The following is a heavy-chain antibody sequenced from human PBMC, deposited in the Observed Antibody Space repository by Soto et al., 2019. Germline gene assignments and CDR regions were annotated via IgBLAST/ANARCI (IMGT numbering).Heavy chain of an antibody. Sequence: QVQLVQSGAEVKKPGASVKVSCKASGYTFTRYGITWVRQARGQGLEWMGWINGYNGNTKYAQKLQGRVTMTTDTSTRTDYMELRSLTSDDKDVYYCEREGDYPYYYYGMDVWGQGTTVTVSS. CDR3: EREGDYPYYYYGMDV. CDR2: INGYNGNT. J-gene: IGHJ6*02. CDR1: GYTFTRYG. D-gene: IGHD4-17*01. V-gene: IGHV1-18*01.